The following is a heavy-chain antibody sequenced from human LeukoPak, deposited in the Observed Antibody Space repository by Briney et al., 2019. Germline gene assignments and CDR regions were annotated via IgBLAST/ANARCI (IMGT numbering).Heavy chain of an antibody. V-gene: IGHV1-18*01. CDR1: GYTFTYYG. CDR3: ATSYYDSSGYYYKAEYFQH. J-gene: IGHJ1*01. Sequence: GASVKVSCKTSGYTFTYYGISWVRQAPGQGLEWMGWISPYNGNTNYARNLQGRVTMTTDTSTRTAYMELRSLRSDDTAVYFCATSYYDSSGYYYKAEYFQHWGQGTLVTVS. D-gene: IGHD3-22*01. CDR2: ISPYNGNT.